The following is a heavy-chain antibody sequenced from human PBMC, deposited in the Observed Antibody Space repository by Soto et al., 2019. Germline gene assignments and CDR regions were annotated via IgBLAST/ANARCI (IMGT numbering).Heavy chain of an antibody. CDR1: GGSFSGYY. CDR2: INHSGST. CDR3: AARATVVTRHY. V-gene: IGHV4-34*01. D-gene: IGHD4-17*01. Sequence: PSETLSLTCAVYGGSFSGYYWSWIRQPPGKGLEWIGEINHSGSTNYNPSLKSRVTISVDTSKNQFSLKLSSVTAADTAVYYCAARATVVTRHYWGQGTLVTVSS. J-gene: IGHJ4*02.